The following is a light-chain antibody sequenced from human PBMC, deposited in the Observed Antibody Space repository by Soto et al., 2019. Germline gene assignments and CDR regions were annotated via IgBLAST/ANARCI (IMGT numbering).Light chain of an antibody. Sequence: QSALTQPASVSGSPGQSITISCTGTSRDVGGYNYVSWYQQHPGKAPKLMIFDVSNRPSGVSNRFSGSKSGNTAYLTISGLQAEDEADYYCSSYTSSSTRVFGTGTKLTVL. CDR3: SSYTSSSTRV. CDR2: DVS. CDR1: SRDVGGYNY. J-gene: IGLJ1*01. V-gene: IGLV2-14*03.